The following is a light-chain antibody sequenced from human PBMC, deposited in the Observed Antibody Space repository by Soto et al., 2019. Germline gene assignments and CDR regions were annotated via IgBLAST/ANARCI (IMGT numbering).Light chain of an antibody. Sequence: QSVLTRPPSASGSPGQSVTISCTGTSSDVGGYDYVSWYQQHPGKAPELIIYEVNKRPSGVPDRFSGSKSGNTASLTISGLQAEDEADYYCSSYTSSSTRVFGTGTKVTVL. CDR1: SSDVGGYDY. CDR2: EVN. J-gene: IGLJ1*01. V-gene: IGLV2-8*01. CDR3: SSYTSSSTRV.